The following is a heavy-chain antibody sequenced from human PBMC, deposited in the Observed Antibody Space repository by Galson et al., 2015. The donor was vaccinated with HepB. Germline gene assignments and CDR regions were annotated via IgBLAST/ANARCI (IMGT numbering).Heavy chain of an antibody. J-gene: IGHJ4*02. V-gene: IGHV3-30-3*01. D-gene: IGHD2-21*01. CDR3: ARGEGRMVVIAYHFDY. CDR1: GFTFSSYA. Sequence: SLRLSCAASGFTFSSYAMHWVRQAPGKGLEWVAVISYDGSNKYYADSVKGRFTISRDNAKNTLYLQMNSLRAEDTAVYYCARGEGRMVVIAYHFDYWGQGTLVTVSS. CDR2: ISYDGSNK.